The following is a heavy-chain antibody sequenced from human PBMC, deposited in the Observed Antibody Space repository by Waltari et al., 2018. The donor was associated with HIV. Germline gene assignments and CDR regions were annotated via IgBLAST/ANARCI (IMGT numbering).Heavy chain of an antibody. CDR2: IKPKSGGT. D-gene: IGHD2-2*01. Sequence: QVELVQSGAEVKKPGASVKVSCKASGYTFTDNYIHWVRQAPGHGLEWMGCIKPKSGGTKHAQKFQGRVTMTRDTSMSTVYMEVSRLTSDDTAVYYCARGGASTTPRDYNYYGLDVWGQGTTVTVSS. CDR1: GYTFTDNY. CDR3: ARGGASTTPRDYNYYGLDV. V-gene: IGHV1-2*02. J-gene: IGHJ6*02.